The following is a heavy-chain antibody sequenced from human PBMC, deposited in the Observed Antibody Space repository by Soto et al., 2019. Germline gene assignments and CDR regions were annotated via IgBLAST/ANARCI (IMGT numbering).Heavy chain of an antibody. Sequence: PSETLSLTCAVYGGSFSGYYWSWIRQPPGKGLEWIGEINHSGSTNYNPSLKSRVTISVDTSKSQFSLKLSSVTAADTAVYYCARDFAIVAVTAAHNRLDPWGQRTLVTVSS. V-gene: IGHV4-34*01. CDR1: GGSFSGYY. CDR2: INHSGST. J-gene: IGHJ5*02. D-gene: IGHD2-2*01. CDR3: ARDFAIVAVTAAHNRLDP.